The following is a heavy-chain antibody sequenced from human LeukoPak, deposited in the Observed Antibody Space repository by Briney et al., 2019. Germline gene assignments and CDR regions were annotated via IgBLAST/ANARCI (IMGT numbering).Heavy chain of an antibody. J-gene: IGHJ3*02. D-gene: IGHD3-3*01. CDR3: ARQGSYYDFWSGYCDAFDI. Sequence: SETLSLTCTVSGYSISSGYYWGWIRQPPGKGLEWIGSIYHSGSTYYNPSLKSRVTISVDTSKNQFSLKLSSVTAADTAVYYCARQGSYYDFWSGYCDAFDIWGQGTMVTVSS. CDR1: GYSISSGYY. CDR2: IYHSGST. V-gene: IGHV4-38-2*02.